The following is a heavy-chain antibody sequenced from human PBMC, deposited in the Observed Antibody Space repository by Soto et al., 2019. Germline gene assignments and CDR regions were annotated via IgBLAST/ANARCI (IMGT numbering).Heavy chain of an antibody. CDR2: IRSKAYGGTT. J-gene: IGHJ3*02. Sequence: GGSLRLSCTASGFTFGDYAMSWFRQAPGKGLEWVGFIRSKAYGGTTEYAASVEGRFTISRDDSKSIAYLQMNSLKTEGTAVYYCTRDPPYCTNGVCYSHAFDIWGQGTMVTVSS. V-gene: IGHV3-49*03. CDR3: TRDPPYCTNGVCYSHAFDI. D-gene: IGHD2-8*01. CDR1: GFTFGDYA.